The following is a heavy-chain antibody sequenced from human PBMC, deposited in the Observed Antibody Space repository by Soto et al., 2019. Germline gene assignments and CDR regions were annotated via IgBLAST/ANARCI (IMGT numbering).Heavy chain of an antibody. CDR1: GFTFSGSA. V-gene: IGHV3-73*02. Sequence: EVQLVESGGGLVQPGGSLKLSCAASGFTFSGSAMHWVRQASGKGLEWVGRIRSKANSYATAYAASVKGSFTISRDDARNTEYLQMHSQKAEDSAEDYCESVGIAVACVPHSWGQGTLVSVSS. CDR3: ESVGIAVACVPHS. J-gene: IGHJ4*02. CDR2: IRSKANSYAT. D-gene: IGHD6-19*01.